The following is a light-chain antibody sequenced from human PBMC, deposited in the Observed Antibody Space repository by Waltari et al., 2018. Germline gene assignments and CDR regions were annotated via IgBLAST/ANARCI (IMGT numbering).Light chain of an antibody. CDR1: QSVTDY. V-gene: IGKV3-11*01. Sequence: DIVLTQSPAILSLSPGERPSLSCRASQSVTDYLAWYQQKPGKAPRLLIYDTSNRATGIPSRFSGSGFGTDVTLTISSLAPGDFAVYCCLRRRDWPLTVGGGIKVEIK. CDR3: LRRRDWPLT. CDR2: DTS. J-gene: IGKJ4*01.